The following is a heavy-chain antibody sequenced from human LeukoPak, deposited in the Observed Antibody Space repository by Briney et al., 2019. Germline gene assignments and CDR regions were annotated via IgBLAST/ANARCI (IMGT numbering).Heavy chain of an antibody. D-gene: IGHD3-9*01. CDR1: GFTFSSYA. CDR3: AKDMGVLRYFDWFLPEGYGMDV. J-gene: IGHJ6*02. Sequence: PGGSLRLSCAASGFTFSSYAMSWVRQAPGKGLEWVSAISGSGGSTYYADSVKGRFTISRDNSKNTLYLQMNCLRAEDTAVYYCAKDMGVLRYFDWFLPEGYGMDVWGQGTTVTVSS. V-gene: IGHV3-23*01. CDR2: ISGSGGST.